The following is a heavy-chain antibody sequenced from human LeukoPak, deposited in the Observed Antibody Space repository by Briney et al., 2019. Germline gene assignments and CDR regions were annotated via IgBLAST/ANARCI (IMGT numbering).Heavy chain of an antibody. CDR3: ARGSYDSSGYSFDY. CDR1: GFTLSSYS. V-gene: IGHV3-48*02. D-gene: IGHD3-22*01. CDR2: ISSSSTTI. J-gene: IGHJ4*02. Sequence: PGGSLRLSCAASGFTLSSYSMNWVRQAPGKGLEWVSYISSSSTTIYYADSVKGRFTISRDNAKNSLYLQMNSLRDEDTAVFYCARGSYDSSGYSFDYWGQGTLVTVSS.